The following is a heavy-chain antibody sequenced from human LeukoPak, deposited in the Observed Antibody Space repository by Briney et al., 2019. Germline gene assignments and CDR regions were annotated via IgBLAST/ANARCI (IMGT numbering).Heavy chain of an antibody. CDR2: ISYVGSNK. J-gene: IGHJ4*02. D-gene: IGHD6-13*01. CDR3: AKDQSSSWAFDY. CDR1: GFTFSSYG. Sequence: GSSLRLSWAASGFTFSSYGMHWVRQAPGKGLEGVAVISYVGSNKYYADSVKGRFTISRDNSKNTLYLQMNSLRAEDTAVYYCAKDQSSSWAFDYWGQGTLVTVSS. V-gene: IGHV3-30*18.